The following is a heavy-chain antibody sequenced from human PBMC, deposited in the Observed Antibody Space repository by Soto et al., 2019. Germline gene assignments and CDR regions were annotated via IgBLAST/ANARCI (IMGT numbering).Heavy chain of an antibody. Sequence: LSLTCTVSGGSISSYYWSWIRQPPGKRLEWIGYIYYSGSTNYNPSLKSRVTISVDTSKNQFSLKLNSVTAADTAVYYCARRYGYSFDYWGQGTLVTVSS. CDR3: ARRYGYSFDY. J-gene: IGHJ4*02. D-gene: IGHD1-1*01. CDR2: IYYSGST. V-gene: IGHV4-59*08. CDR1: GGSISSYY.